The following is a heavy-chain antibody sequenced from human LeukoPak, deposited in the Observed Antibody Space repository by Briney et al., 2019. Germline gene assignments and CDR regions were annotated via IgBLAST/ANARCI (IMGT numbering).Heavy chain of an antibody. D-gene: IGHD3-10*01. V-gene: IGHV3-74*01. CDR2: INSDGSST. CDR3: ARDPYYYGSGSYGDY. J-gene: IGHJ4*02. CDR1: GFTFSSYW. Sequence: GGSLRLSCADSGFTFSSYWMHWVRQAPGKGLVWVSRINSDGSSTSYADSVKGRFTISRDNAKNTLYLQMNSLRAEDTAVYYCARDPYYYGSGSYGDYWGQGTLVTVSS.